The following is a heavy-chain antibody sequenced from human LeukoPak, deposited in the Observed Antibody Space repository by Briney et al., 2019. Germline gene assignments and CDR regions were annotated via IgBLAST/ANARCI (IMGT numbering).Heavy chain of an antibody. Sequence: QPGGSLRLSCAASGFSFSSYGMHWVRQAPGKGLEWVAFILYDGRNKYYTDSVKGRFTISRDNSKNTLYLQMNSLRAQDTAMYYCVPHDAFNIWRQGTMVTVSS. CDR2: ILYDGRNK. CDR3: VPHDAFNI. V-gene: IGHV3-30*02. CDR1: GFSFSSYG. J-gene: IGHJ3*02.